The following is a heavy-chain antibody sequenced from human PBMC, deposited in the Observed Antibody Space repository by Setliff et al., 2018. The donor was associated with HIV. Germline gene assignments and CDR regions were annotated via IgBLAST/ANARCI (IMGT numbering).Heavy chain of an antibody. V-gene: IGHV1-24*01. D-gene: IGHD2-15*01. Sequence: ASVKVSCKVSGYTLTEFSMHWVRQAPGKGLEWMGGFDPEEGETMYAQKFQGRVTVTEDTSSDTAYMELSSLRSVDTAVYYCAPWRKVAAPGVWFSAHDYWGQGTLVTVSS. CDR1: GYTLTEFS. CDR2: FDPEEGET. CDR3: APWRKVAAPGVWFSAHDY. J-gene: IGHJ4*02.